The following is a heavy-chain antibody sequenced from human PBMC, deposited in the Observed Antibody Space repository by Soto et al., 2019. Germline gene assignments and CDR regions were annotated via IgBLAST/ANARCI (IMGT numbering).Heavy chain of an antibody. CDR3: ARDLDGLHDDTSGPSPRHV. CDR2: INCSGSI. CDR1: GGSISSDDYY. J-gene: IGHJ1*01. D-gene: IGHD3-22*01. Sequence: SETLSLTCTVSGGSISSDDYYWSWIRQAPGRGLEWIGYINCSGSIYYNPSLKSRAPVSIDKAGNQFSLKVSSLTVADTVVYYCARDLDGLHDDTSGPSPRHVWGQGTLVTVSS. V-gene: IGHV4-30-4*01.